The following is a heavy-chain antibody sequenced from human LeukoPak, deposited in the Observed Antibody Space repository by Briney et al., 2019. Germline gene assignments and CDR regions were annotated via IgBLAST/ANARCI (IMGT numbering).Heavy chain of an antibody. CDR1: GFTFREFA. CDR3: AKAIDNRGYYFERGADF. J-gene: IGHJ4*02. D-gene: IGHD3-22*01. V-gene: IGHV3-23*01. CDR2: ISGNGAHP. Sequence: PGGSLRLSCTSSGFTFREFAVSWFRQAPGKGLEWVSSISGNGAHPYYADSVRGRFTISRDFSRNAVYLQMSSLRVEDTAEYFCAKAIDNRGYYFERGADFWGQGTMVTVSS.